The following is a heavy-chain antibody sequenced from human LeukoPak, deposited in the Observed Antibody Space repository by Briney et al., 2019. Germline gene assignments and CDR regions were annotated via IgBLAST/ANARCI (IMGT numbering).Heavy chain of an antibody. Sequence: ASVKVSCKASGGTFSSYAISWVRQAPGQGLEWMGGIIPIFGTANYAQKFQGRVTITADESTSTAYMELSSLRSEDTAVYYCARPSYCGGDGWYYFDYWGQGTLVTVSS. CDR2: IIPIFGTA. J-gene: IGHJ4*02. CDR1: GGTFSSYA. D-gene: IGHD2-21*01. CDR3: ARPSYCGGDGWYYFDY. V-gene: IGHV1-69*13.